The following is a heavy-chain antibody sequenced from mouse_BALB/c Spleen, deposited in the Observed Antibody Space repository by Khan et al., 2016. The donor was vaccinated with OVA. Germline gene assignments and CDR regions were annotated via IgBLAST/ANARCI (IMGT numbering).Heavy chain of an antibody. Sequence: QVQLKQSGTELVKPGASVKLSCKTSGYTFTRYYMYWVKQRPGQGLEWIGEINPSNGGTNFNEKFKSKATLTVDKLSSTAYMQLRSLTSEDSAVYYCTRKDYYGSSHRYFDVWGAGTTVTVSS. V-gene: IGHV1-53*01. CDR2: INPSNGGT. J-gene: IGHJ1*01. CDR1: GYTFTRYY. D-gene: IGHD1-1*01. CDR3: TRKDYYGSSHRYFDV.